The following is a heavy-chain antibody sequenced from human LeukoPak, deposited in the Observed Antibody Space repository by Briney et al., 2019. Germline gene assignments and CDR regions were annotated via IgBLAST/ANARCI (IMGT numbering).Heavy chain of an antibody. CDR2: ITYDGYYK. V-gene: IGHV3-30*03. CDR1: GFIFSNYA. J-gene: IGHJ4*02. Sequence: PGGSLRLSCGASGFIFSNYAMHWLRQAPGKGLEWVALITYDGYYKYYSDSVKGRFTISSDTSKNTLYLQMNSLRAEDTAVYYCARDLSPVVRASPMGYWGQGTLVTVSS. D-gene: IGHD3-10*01. CDR3: ARDLSPVVRASPMGY.